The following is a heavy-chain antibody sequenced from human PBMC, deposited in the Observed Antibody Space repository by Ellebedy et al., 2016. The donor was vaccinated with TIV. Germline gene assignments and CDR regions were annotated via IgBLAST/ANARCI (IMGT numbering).Heavy chain of an antibody. J-gene: IGHJ6*02. V-gene: IGHV1-58*01. CDR2: IVVGSGST. CDR1: GFTFTSSA. Sequence: SVKVSXXASGFTFTSSAVQWVRQARGQRLEWIGWIVVGSGSTSYAQRFQGRVTMTRDTSTSTVYMELSSLRSEDTAVYYCARAALAAYYDSSGSRGPVDYYGMDVWGQGTTVTVSS. D-gene: IGHD3-22*01. CDR3: ARAALAAYYDSSGSRGPVDYYGMDV.